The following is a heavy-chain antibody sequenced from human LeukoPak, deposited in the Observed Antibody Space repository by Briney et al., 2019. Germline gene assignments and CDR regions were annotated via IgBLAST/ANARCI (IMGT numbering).Heavy chain of an antibody. CDR1: GFTFSSYA. V-gene: IGHV3-20*04. CDR3: ARGYYYDSSGYYYVVPFDY. Sequence: PGGSLRLSCAASGFTFSSYAMSWVRQAPGKGLEWVSGINWNGGSTGYADSVKGRFTISRDNAKNSLYLQMNSLRAEDTALYYCARGYYYDSSGYYYVVPFDYWGQGTLVTVSS. D-gene: IGHD3-22*01. J-gene: IGHJ4*02. CDR2: INWNGGST.